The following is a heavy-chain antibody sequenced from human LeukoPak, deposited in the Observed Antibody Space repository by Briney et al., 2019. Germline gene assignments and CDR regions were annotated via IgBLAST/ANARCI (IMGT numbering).Heavy chain of an antibody. CDR3: ARVMYSSSWYGRDY. J-gene: IGHJ4*02. Sequence: ASVKVSCKASGYTFTGYYMHWVRQAPGQGLEWMGWINPNSGGTNYAQKFQGRVTMTRDTSISTAYMELSRLRSDDTAVYYCARVMYSSSWYGRDYWGQGTLVTVSS. CDR2: INPNSGGT. D-gene: IGHD6-13*01. V-gene: IGHV1-2*02. CDR1: GYTFTGYY.